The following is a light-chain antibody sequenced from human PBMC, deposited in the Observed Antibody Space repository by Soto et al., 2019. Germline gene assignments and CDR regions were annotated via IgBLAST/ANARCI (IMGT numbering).Light chain of an antibody. CDR2: TND. Sequence: QSVLTQPPSASGTPGQRVTISCSGSSFNIGRNPVNWYQQFPGTAPKLLIYTNDQRPSGVPDRFSGSKSGTSASLAISGLKSEDEADYYCAAWDDSLNGWVFGGGTQLTVL. CDR1: SFNIGRNP. CDR3: AAWDDSLNGWV. J-gene: IGLJ3*02. V-gene: IGLV1-44*01.